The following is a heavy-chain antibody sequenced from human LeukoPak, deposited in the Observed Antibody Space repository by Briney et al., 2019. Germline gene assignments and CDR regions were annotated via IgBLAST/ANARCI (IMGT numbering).Heavy chain of an antibody. Sequence: SQTLSLTCAISGDSVSSNSAAWNWIRQSPSRGLEWLGRTYYRSKWYNDYAVSVKSRITINPDTSKNQFSLQLNSVTPEDTAVYYCARGYSSGWSPSVVFDYWGQGTLVTVSS. CDR2: TYYRSKWYN. D-gene: IGHD6-19*01. CDR1: GDSVSSNSAA. V-gene: IGHV6-1*01. J-gene: IGHJ4*02. CDR3: ARGYSSGWSPSVVFDY.